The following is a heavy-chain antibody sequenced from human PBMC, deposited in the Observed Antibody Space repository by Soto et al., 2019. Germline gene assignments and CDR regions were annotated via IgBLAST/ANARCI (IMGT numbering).Heavy chain of an antibody. CDR1: GYIFTNND. D-gene: IGHD5-18*01. J-gene: IGHJ5*02. CDR3: ARMASFGSLNWFDP. CDR2: MNPGSGDT. Sequence: ASVKVSCKASGYIFTNNDVSWVRQATGQGLEWMGWMNPGSGDTGYAQKFQGRVTMTRNISIATTYMELSSLRADDTAIYYCARMASFGSLNWFDPWGQGTLVTVSS. V-gene: IGHV1-8*01.